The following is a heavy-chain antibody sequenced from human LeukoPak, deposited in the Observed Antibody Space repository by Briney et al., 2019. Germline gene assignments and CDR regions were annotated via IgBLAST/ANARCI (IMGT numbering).Heavy chain of an antibody. J-gene: IGHJ6*03. CDR2: ISGSGGST. CDR1: GFTFSSYA. CDR3: AKLPTAAYYYYYVDV. D-gene: IGHD4-11*01. Sequence: GGSLRLSCAASGFTFSSYAMSWVRQAPGKGLEWVSAISGSGGSTYYADSVKGRFTISRDNSKNTLYLQMNSLRAEDTAVYYCAKLPTAAYYYYYVDVWGKGTTVTVSS. V-gene: IGHV3-23*01.